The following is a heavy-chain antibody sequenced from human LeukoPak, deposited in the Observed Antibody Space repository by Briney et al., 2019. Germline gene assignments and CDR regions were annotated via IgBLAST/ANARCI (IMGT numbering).Heavy chain of an antibody. CDR2: IYYTGGT. J-gene: IGHJ4*02. Sequence: PSATLSLTCTVSGGSIRSYYWSWIRQPPGKGLEWMGNIYYTGGTYYNPSLKSRVTISVDTSKNQFSLKLTSVTAADTAVYYCARQHSSGLDCWGQGTLVTVSS. D-gene: IGHD6-19*01. CDR3: ARQHSSGLDC. CDR1: GGSIRSYY. V-gene: IGHV4-39*01.